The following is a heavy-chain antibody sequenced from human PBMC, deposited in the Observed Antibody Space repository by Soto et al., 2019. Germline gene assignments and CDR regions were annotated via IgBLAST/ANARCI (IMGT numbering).Heavy chain of an antibody. Sequence: GWSLRLSCTASGLTCSNNAMSGVRQATGKGLEWVSIIGGSGSDTYYADSVKGRFTVSRDNSKNTQYVQMNSLRDEDTAVYYCAETSSYGNYYFDYWGPGTLVTVSS. CDR2: IGGSGSDT. J-gene: IGHJ4*02. CDR3: AETSSYGNYYFDY. D-gene: IGHD4-17*01. V-gene: IGHV3-23*01. CDR1: GLTCSNNA.